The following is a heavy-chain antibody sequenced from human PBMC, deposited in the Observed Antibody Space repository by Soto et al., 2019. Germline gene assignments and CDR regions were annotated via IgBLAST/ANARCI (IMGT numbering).Heavy chain of an antibody. Sequence: QVQLVQSGAEVKTPGASVKVSCKASGYTFTKYDMNWVRQAPGQGLEWMGWMNPTSGNTGYAQKFQGRLTMTWDTAIGIAHMELSSLRNEDTAVYYCARSDDHTFNGLDSWGQGALVTVSA. CDR2: MNPTSGNT. CDR1: GYTFTKYD. D-gene: IGHD2-2*02. CDR3: ARSDDHTFNGLDS. J-gene: IGHJ5*01. V-gene: IGHV1-8*01.